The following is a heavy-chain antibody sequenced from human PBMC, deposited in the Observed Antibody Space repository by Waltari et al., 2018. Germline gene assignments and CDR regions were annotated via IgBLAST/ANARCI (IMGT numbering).Heavy chain of an antibody. Sequence: QLQLQESGPGLVKPSATLSLTCTVSAGSINSSGYYWCWIRQPPGKGLEWIGNFYYGESTYYNPSLKGRVTISVDTSKNRFSLKLSSVTAADTAIYYCARTIKGNYFPFDYWGQGTLVTVSS. D-gene: IGHD1-7*01. CDR2: FYYGEST. CDR1: AGSINSSGYY. V-gene: IGHV4-39*01. CDR3: ARTIKGNYFPFDY. J-gene: IGHJ4*02.